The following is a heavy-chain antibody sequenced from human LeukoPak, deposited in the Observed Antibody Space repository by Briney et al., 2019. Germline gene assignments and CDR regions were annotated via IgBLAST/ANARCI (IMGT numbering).Heavy chain of an antibody. V-gene: IGHV4-61*02. J-gene: IGHJ6*03. CDR1: GGSISSGSYY. Sequence: PSETLSLTCTVSGGSISSGSYYWSWIRQPAGKGLEWIGRIYTSGSTNYNPSLKSRVTISVDTSKNQFSLKLSSVTAADTAVYYCARESRDDSRFYYYYMDVWGKGTTVTISS. CDR3: ARESRDDSRFYYYYMDV. D-gene: IGHD3-22*01. CDR2: IYTSGST.